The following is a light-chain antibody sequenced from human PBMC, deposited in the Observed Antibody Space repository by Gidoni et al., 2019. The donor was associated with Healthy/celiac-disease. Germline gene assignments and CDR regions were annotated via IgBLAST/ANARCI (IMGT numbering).Light chain of an antibody. J-gene: IGLJ2*01. V-gene: IGLV2-14*01. Sequence: QSALTQPASVAGYPGQAITISCTGTSSDVGGYNYVSWFQQHPGNAPKLMIYDVSNRPSGVSTRFSGSQSGNTASLTISGLQAEDEADYYCSSYTSSSTLVFGGRPKLTVL. CDR3: SSYTSSSTLV. CDR1: SSDVGGYNY. CDR2: DVS.